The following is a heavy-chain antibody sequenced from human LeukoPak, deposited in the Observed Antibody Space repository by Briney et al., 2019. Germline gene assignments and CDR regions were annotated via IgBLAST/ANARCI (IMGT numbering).Heavy chain of an antibody. CDR2: IFYSGNT. CDR1: GGSISSYY. J-gene: IGHJ4*02. Sequence: PSETLSLTCAVSGGSISSYYWSWIRQPPGKGLEGIGYIFYSGNTKYNPSLKSRLTISVDTSKNQFSLKLSSVTAADTAVYYCARHDGNWNREFDYWGQGTLVTVSS. D-gene: IGHD1-1*01. CDR3: ARHDGNWNREFDY. V-gene: IGHV4-59*08.